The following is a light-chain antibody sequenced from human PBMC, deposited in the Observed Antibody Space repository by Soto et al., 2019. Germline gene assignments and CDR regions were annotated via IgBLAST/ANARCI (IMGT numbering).Light chain of an antibody. CDR1: TGTVSSGHS. Sequence: QAVVTQEPSLTVSPGGTVTLTCGSSTGTVSSGHSPDWIQQKPGQAPRTLIYDTNNKHSWTPARFSGSLLGGQAALTLSGAQPEDEADYYCLLSHSGLKVFGGGTMVTVL. J-gene: IGLJ2*01. CDR3: LLSHSGLKV. V-gene: IGLV7-46*01. CDR2: DTN.